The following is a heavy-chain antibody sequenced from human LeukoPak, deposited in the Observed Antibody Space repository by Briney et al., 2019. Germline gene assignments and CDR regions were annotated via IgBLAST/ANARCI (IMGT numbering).Heavy chain of an antibody. CDR3: ARDHQTNVLLWFGELVTYSLDAFDI. CDR1: GFTFSSYS. V-gene: IGHV3-21*01. CDR2: ISSSSSYI. J-gene: IGHJ3*02. D-gene: IGHD3-10*01. Sequence: GPLRLSCAASGFTFSSYSMNWVRQAPGKGLEWVSSISSSSSYIYYADSVKGRFTISRDNAKNSLYLQMNSLRAEDTAVYYCARDHQTNVLLWFGELVTYSLDAFDIWGQGTMVTVSS.